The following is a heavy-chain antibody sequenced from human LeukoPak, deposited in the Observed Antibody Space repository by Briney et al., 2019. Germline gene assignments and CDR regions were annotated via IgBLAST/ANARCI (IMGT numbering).Heavy chain of an antibody. CDR3: ARDKGIAAAGTSFDY. Sequence: PSETLSLTCAASGYSISSGYYWGWIRQPLGKGLEWIGSIYHSGSTYYNPSLKSRVTISVDTSKNQFSLKLSSVTAADTAVYYCARDKGIAAAGTSFDYWGQGTLVTVSS. J-gene: IGHJ4*02. CDR1: GYSISSGYY. CDR2: IYHSGST. V-gene: IGHV4-38-2*02. D-gene: IGHD6-13*01.